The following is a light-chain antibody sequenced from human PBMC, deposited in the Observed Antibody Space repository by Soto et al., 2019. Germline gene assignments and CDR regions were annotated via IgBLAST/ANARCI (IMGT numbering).Light chain of an antibody. V-gene: IGKV1-9*01. CDR1: QGISSY. J-gene: IGKJ1*01. CDR3: QQYGSSWT. Sequence: IQLTQSPSFLSAYVGDRVTITCRASQGISSYLAWYQQKPGKAPKLLISAASTLQSGVPSRFSGSGSGTEFTLAISSLQPEDFAVYYCQQYGSSWTFGHGAKV. CDR2: AAS.